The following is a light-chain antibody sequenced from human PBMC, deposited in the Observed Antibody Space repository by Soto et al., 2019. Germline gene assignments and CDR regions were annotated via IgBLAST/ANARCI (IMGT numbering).Light chain of an antibody. CDR2: DAS. CDR3: QQNNTYSYT. V-gene: IGKV1-5*01. J-gene: IGKJ2*01. Sequence: DIQMTQSPSTLSASVGDRVTITCRASQSISNWLAWYQQRPGKAPKLLIYDASTLESWVPSRFSGSGSGTEFTLTISGLRPDDFATYSCQQNNTYSYTFAQGTKLEIK. CDR1: QSISNW.